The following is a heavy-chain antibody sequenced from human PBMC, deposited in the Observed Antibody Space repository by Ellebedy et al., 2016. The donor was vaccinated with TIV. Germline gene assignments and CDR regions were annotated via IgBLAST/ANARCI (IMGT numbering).Heavy chain of an antibody. CDR3: VRESYRNYTWGTTGFDS. J-gene: IGHJ5*01. CDR1: GFTFSSHW. V-gene: IGHV3-7*01. D-gene: IGHD4-11*01. CDR2: INDDGSDR. Sequence: GESLKISCAASGFTFSSHWMNWVRQAPGKGLEWVANINDDGSDRYYVDSVKGRFTISRDNAKSSLYLQMNSLRAEDTAVYYCVRESYRNYTWGTTGFDSWGQGTLVTASS.